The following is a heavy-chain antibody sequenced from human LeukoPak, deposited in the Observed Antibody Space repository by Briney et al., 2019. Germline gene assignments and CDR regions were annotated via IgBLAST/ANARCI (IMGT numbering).Heavy chain of an antibody. CDR2: INHSGST. CDR1: GGSFSGYY. CDR3: ARLSTGYSSS. J-gene: IGHJ4*02. V-gene: IGHV4-34*01. Sequence: SGTLSLTCAVYGGSFSGYYWSWIRQPPGKGLEWIGEINHSGSTNYNPSLKSRVTISVDTSKNQFSLKLSSVTAADTAVYYCARLSTGYSSSRGQGTLVTVSS. D-gene: IGHD6-13*01.